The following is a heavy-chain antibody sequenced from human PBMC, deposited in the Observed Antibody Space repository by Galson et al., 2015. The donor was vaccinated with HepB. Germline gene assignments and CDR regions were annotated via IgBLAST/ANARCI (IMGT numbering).Heavy chain of an antibody. CDR1: GGAFSSYA. Sequence: SVKVSCKASGGAFSSYAITWVRQAPGQGLEWMGRIIPILGLSSYPQRFQGRVTITGDTSTSTAYMELHSLRSEDTAVYYCAREPVELPATILGWFDPWGQGTLVTVSS. CDR3: AREPVELPATILGWFDP. D-gene: IGHD2-2*01. V-gene: IGHV1-69*04. CDR2: IIPILGLS. J-gene: IGHJ5*02.